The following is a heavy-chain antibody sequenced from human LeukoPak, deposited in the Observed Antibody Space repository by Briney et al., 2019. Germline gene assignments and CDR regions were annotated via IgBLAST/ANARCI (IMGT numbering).Heavy chain of an antibody. CDR3: AKDRDLAN. J-gene: IGHJ4*02. D-gene: IGHD2-21*02. CDR1: GFTFSTYG. Sequence: GGSLRLSCAASGFTFSTYGMHWVRQAPGKGLEWVAFIRNDGTNKYYSDSVKGRFTISRDNSQNMLYLQMNSLTTEDTAVYHCAKDRDLANWGQGTPVTVFS. V-gene: IGHV3-30*02. CDR2: IRNDGTNK.